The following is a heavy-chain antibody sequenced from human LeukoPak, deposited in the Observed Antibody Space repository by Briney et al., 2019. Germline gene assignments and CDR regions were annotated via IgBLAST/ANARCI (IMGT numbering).Heavy chain of an antibody. Sequence: SETLSLTCTVSGGSISSYYWGWIRQPPGEGLEWIGYIYYSGSTNYNPSLKSRVTISVDTSKNQFSLKLSSVTAADTAVYYCARARGYSYGYYFDYWGQGTLVTVSS. V-gene: IGHV4-59*01. CDR2: IYYSGST. CDR1: GGSISSYY. D-gene: IGHD5-18*01. J-gene: IGHJ4*02. CDR3: ARARGYSYGYYFDY.